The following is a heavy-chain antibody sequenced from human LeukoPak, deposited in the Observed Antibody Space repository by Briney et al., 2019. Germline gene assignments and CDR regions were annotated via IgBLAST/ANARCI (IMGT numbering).Heavy chain of an antibody. CDR1: GGSISSGGYS. D-gene: IGHD3-10*01. V-gene: IGHV4-30-4*07. J-gene: IGHJ3*02. CDR2: IYYSGST. CDR3: ARAPMVRGGRAFDI. Sequence: SETLPLTCAVSGGSISSGGYSWSWIRQPPGKGLEWIGYIYYSGSTYYNPSLKSRVTISVDTSKNQFSLKLSSVTAADTAVYYCARAPMVRGGRAFDIWGQGTMVTVSS.